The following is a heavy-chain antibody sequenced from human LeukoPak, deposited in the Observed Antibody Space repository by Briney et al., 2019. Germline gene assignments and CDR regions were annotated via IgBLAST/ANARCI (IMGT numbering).Heavy chain of an antibody. CDR3: ASDKSGWYFDY. J-gene: IGHJ4*02. D-gene: IGHD6-19*01. Sequence: SETLSLTCTVSGGSSRGYYWSWIRQPPGKGLEWIGYIHHTGSTNQNPSLESRVSISVDTSKNQFSLRLSSVTAADTAVYYCASDKSGWYFDYWGREPWSPSP. CDR1: GGSSRGYY. CDR2: IHHTGST. V-gene: IGHV4-59*08.